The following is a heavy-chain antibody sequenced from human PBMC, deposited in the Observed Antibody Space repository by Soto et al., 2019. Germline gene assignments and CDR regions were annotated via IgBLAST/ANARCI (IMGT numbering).Heavy chain of an antibody. Sequence: GGSLRLSCAASGFTFDDYAMHWVRQAPGKGLEWVSGISWNSGSIGYADSVKGRFTISRDNAKNSLYLQMNSLRAEDTALYYCAKDIGLGDSSSWYYFDYWGQGTLVTVSS. CDR3: AKDIGLGDSSSWYYFDY. CDR1: GFTFDDYA. D-gene: IGHD6-13*01. J-gene: IGHJ4*02. V-gene: IGHV3-9*01. CDR2: ISWNSGSI.